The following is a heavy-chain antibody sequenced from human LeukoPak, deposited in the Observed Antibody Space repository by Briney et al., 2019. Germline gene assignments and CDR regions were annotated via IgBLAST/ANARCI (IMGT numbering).Heavy chain of an antibody. V-gene: IGHV4-59*11. Sequence: PSETLSLTCTVSGGSITGHYWSWVRQPPGKGLEWIGYIYYSGSTSYNPSLRSRVTISVDTSKKKFYLQLRSVTAAATAVYYCARTNPFDTIAYYFDYWGQGALVTVSS. CDR3: ARTNPFDTIAYYFDY. J-gene: IGHJ4*02. D-gene: IGHD3-22*01. CDR2: IYYSGST. CDR1: GGSITGHY.